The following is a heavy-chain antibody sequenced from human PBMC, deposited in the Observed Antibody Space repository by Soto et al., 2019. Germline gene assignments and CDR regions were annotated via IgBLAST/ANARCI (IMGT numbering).Heavy chain of an antibody. Sequence: PSETLSLTCTVSGGSISSYYWSWIRQPPGKGLEWIGYIYYSGSTNYNPSLKSRVTISVDTSKNQFSLKLSSVTAADTAVYYSVRDLGPNNWFDPWGQGTLVTVSS. CDR2: IYYSGST. V-gene: IGHV4-59*01. J-gene: IGHJ5*02. CDR1: GGSISSYY. CDR3: VRDLGPNNWFDP. D-gene: IGHD3-16*01.